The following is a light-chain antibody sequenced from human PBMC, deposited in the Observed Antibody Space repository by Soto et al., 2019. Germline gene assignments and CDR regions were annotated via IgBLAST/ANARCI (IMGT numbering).Light chain of an antibody. Sequence: EIVLTQSPAFLSLSPGERATLSCRASQSVSSYLAWYQQKPGQAPRLLIYETSNRATGISGMFSGSGSGTDFTLTINSLEPEDVAVYYCQQRSNWPPTFGQGTRLEMK. V-gene: IGKV3-11*01. CDR2: ETS. CDR3: QQRSNWPPT. CDR1: QSVSSY. J-gene: IGKJ5*01.